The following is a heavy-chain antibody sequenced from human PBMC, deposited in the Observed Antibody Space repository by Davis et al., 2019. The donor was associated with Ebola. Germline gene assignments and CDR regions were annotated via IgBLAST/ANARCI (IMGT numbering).Heavy chain of an antibody. V-gene: IGHV3-71*03. Sequence: ETLSLTCTVSGGSISSSSYYWGWIRQPPGKGLEWVGFIRSKAYGGTTEYAASGKGRFTISRDDSKSIAYLQMNSLRAEDTAVYYCAAADIVVVVDGTSYPHAFDTWGQGTVVTVSS. J-gene: IGHJ3*02. CDR3: AAADIVVVVDGTSYPHAFDT. CDR1: GGSISSSSYY. D-gene: IGHD2-15*01. CDR2: IRSKAYGGTT.